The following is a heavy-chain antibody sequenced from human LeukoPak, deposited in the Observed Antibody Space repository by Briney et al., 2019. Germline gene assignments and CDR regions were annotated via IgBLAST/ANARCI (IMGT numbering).Heavy chain of an antibody. CDR3: AKGKTGTYPIDAFDI. CDR2: ISASGGST. V-gene: IGHV3-23*01. Sequence: GGSLRLSCAASGFTFSSYAMSWVRQAPGKGLEWVSAISASGGSTYYADSVKGRFTISRDNSKNTLYLQMNSLRAKDTAVYYCAKGKTGTYPIDAFDIWGQGTMVTVSS. J-gene: IGHJ3*02. CDR1: GFTFSSYA. D-gene: IGHD1-7*01.